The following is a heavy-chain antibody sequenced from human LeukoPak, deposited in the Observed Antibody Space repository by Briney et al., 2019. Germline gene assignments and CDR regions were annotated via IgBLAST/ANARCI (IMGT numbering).Heavy chain of an antibody. V-gene: IGHV1-2*06. CDR2: IHPNSGGT. CDR1: GYTFTGYY. J-gene: IGHJ4*02. Sequence: ASVKVSCKASGYTFTGYYMHWVRQAPGQWLEWMGRIHPNSGGTNYAQKFQGRVTMTRDTSISTAYMELSRLRSDDAAVYYCAYSTSGYDYYWGQGTLGTVSS. CDR3: AYSTSGYDYY. D-gene: IGHD5-12*01.